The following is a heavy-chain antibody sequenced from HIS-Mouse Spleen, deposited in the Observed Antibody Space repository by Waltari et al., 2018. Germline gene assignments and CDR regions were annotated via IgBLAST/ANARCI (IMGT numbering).Heavy chain of an antibody. V-gene: IGHV3-33*06. Sequence: QVQLVESGGGVVQPGRSLRLSCAASGFTFSSYGMHWVRQAPGKGLEWVAVIWYDGSNKYYADSVKGRFTISRDNSKNTLYLQMNSLRAEDTAVYYCAKADLSSSSAGAYYYGMDVWGQGTTVTVSS. CDR1: GFTFSSYG. J-gene: IGHJ6*02. CDR3: AKADLSSSSAGAYYYGMDV. D-gene: IGHD6-6*01. CDR2: IWYDGSNK.